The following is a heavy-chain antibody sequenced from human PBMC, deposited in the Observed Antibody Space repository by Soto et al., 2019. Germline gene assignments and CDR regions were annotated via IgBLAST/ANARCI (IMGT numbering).Heavy chain of an antibody. CDR1: GCSISSGAYY. CDR3: AIYDSSGSRGFQH. CDR2: IYYSGST. D-gene: IGHD3-22*01. J-gene: IGHJ1*01. V-gene: IGHV4-31*03. Sequence: PSETLSLTCTVSGCSISSGAYYWSWIRQHPGKGLEWIGYIYYSGSTYYNPSLKSRVTISVDTSKNQFSLKLSSVTAADTAVYYCAIYDSSGSRGFQHWGQGTLVTVSS.